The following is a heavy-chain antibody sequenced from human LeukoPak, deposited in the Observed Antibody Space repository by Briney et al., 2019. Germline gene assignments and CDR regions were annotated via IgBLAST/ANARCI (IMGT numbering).Heavy chain of an antibody. J-gene: IGHJ4*02. CDR3: AKDLYAWTSTYSYTPFDY. CDR1: RFTFSSYA. CDR2: ISGSGGRT. Sequence: GGSLRLSCAASRFTFSSYAMSWVRQAPGKGLEWVSGISGSGGRTYYAGSVKGRFTISRDNSKNTLYLQMNSLRAEDTAVYYCAKDLYAWTSTYSYTPFDYWGQGTLVTVSS. V-gene: IGHV3-23*01. D-gene: IGHD5-18*01.